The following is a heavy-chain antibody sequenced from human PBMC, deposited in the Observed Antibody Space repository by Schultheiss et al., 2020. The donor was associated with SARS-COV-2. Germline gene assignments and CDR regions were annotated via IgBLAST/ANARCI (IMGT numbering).Heavy chain of an antibody. D-gene: IGHD2-8*02. J-gene: IGHJ5*02. Sequence: KISCKASGGTFSSYAISWVRQAPGQGLEWMGGIIPIFGTANYAQKFQGRVTITADKSTSTAYMELSSLRSEDTAVYYCARGGGYCTGGVCYPNWFDPWGQGTLVTVSS. CDR3: ARGGGYCTGGVCYPNWFDP. CDR1: GGTFSSYA. V-gene: IGHV1-69*06. CDR2: IIPIFGTA.